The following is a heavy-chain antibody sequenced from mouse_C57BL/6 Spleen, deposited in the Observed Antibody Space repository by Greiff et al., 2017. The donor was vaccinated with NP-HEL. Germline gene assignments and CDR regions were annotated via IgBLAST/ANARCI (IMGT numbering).Heavy chain of an antibody. CDR3: ARGGDSSGYVAY. CDR1: GYTFTSYW. J-gene: IGHJ3*01. Sequence: QVQLQQPGAELVKPGASVKLSCMASGYTFTSYWMHWVKQRPGQGLEWIGMIHPNSGSTNYNEKFKSKATLTVDKSSSTAYMQLSSLRSEDSAVYYCARGGDSSGYVAYWSQGTMVTVSA. D-gene: IGHD3-2*02. CDR2: IHPNSGST. V-gene: IGHV1-64*01.